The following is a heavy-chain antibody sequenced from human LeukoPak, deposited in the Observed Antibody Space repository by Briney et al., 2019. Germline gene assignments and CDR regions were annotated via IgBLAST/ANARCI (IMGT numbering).Heavy chain of an antibody. V-gene: IGHV3-21*04. D-gene: IGHD6-13*01. Sequence: GGSLRLSCAASGFTFSSYGMHWVRQAPGKGLEWVSSISGTSTYIYYAESVNGRFTISRDNVKNSLYLQMNSLRAEDTAVYYCARIGYSSSWSMEGHFDYWGQGTLVTVSS. CDR2: ISGTSTYI. J-gene: IGHJ4*02. CDR1: GFTFSSYG. CDR3: ARIGYSSSWSMEGHFDY.